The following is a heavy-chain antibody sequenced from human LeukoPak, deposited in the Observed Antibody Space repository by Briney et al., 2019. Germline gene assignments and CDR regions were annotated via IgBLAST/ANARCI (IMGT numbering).Heavy chain of an antibody. CDR1: GFTVNDYY. CDR2: IYSGGIT. Sequence: PGGSLRLSCAASGFTVNDYYMSWVRQAPGKGLEWVSIIYSGGITSYADSVKGRFTISRDNSKNTLYLQLNSLRAEDTAVYYRARGYFAVGAFDIWGQGTMVTVSS. J-gene: IGHJ3*02. V-gene: IGHV3-66*01. D-gene: IGHD3-3*01. CDR3: ARGYFAVGAFDI.